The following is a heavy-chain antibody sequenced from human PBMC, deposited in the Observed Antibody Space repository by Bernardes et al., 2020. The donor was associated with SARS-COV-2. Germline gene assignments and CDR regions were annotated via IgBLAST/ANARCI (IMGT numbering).Heavy chain of an antibody. CDR3: AKGWGGSPGGGDAFDI. V-gene: IGHV3-9*01. CDR2: ISWNSGSI. Sequence: GGSLRLSCAASGFTFDDYAMHWVRQAPGKGLEWVSGISWNSGSIGYADSVKGRFTISRDNAKNSLYLQMNSLRAEDTALYYCAKGWGGSPGGGDAFDIWGQGTMVTVSS. D-gene: IGHD2-15*01. CDR1: GFTFDDYA. J-gene: IGHJ3*02.